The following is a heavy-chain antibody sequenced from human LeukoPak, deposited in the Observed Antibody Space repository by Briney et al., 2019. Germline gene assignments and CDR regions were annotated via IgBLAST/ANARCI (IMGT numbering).Heavy chain of an antibody. CDR1: GFTFSSYA. D-gene: IGHD6-19*01. J-gene: IGHJ4*02. V-gene: IGHV3-23*01. CDR3: AKDMAVATDMNFDY. CDR2: ISGSGGNT. Sequence: PGGSLRLSCAASGFTFSSYAMSWVRQAPGKGLEWVSGISGSGGNTYYADSVEGRFTIYRDNSKNTLYLQMNSLRAEDTAVYYCAKDMAVATDMNFDYWGQGTLVTVSS.